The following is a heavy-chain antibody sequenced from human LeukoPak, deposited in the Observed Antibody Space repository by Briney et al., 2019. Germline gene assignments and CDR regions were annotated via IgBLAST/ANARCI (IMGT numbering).Heavy chain of an antibody. J-gene: IGHJ4*02. D-gene: IGHD2-2*01. CDR2: ISYGGRNK. Sequence: GRSLRLSCEASGLTFSSYGMHWVRQAPGKGLEWVADISYGGRNKFYADSVKGRFTISRDNSKNTLYLQTNSLRAEDTAVYYCAKEGGTRGSTSYYFDYWGQGTLVTVSS. CDR3: AKEGGTRGSTSYYFDY. CDR1: GLTFSSYG. V-gene: IGHV3-30*18.